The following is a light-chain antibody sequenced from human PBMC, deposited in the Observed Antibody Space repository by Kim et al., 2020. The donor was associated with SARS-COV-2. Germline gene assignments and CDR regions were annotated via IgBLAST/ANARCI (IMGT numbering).Light chain of an antibody. Sequence: GQKVTISCSGSSSNIGSNYVSWYQQLPGTAPKLLIYDNNKRPSGIPDRFSGSKSGTSATLGITGLQTGDEADYYCGTWDSSLSAGVFGGGTQLTVL. CDR1: SSNIGSNY. J-gene: IGLJ3*02. CDR2: DNN. CDR3: GTWDSSLSAGV. V-gene: IGLV1-51*01.